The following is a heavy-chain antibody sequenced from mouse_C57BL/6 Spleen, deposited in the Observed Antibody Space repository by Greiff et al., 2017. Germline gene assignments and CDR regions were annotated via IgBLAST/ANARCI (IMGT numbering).Heavy chain of an antibody. J-gene: IGHJ2*01. CDR3: SKEGGYYGYDVDY. CDR1: GYTFTSYW. Sequence: VQLQQPGAELVKPGASVKLSCKASGYTFTSYWMHWVKQRPGRGLEWIGRIDPNSGGPKYNEKFKSKATLTVDKPSSPAYLQLSSLTSEDAAVYYWSKEGGYYGYDVDYWGKGTTLTVSS. CDR2: IDPNSGGP. D-gene: IGHD2-2*01. V-gene: IGHV1-72*01.